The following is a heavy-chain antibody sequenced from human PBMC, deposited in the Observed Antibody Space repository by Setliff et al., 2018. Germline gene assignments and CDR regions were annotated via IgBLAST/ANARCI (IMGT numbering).Heavy chain of an antibody. CDR2: INHSGST. V-gene: IGHV4-34*01. Sequence: SETLSLTCAVYGGSFSGYYWSWIRQPPGKGLEWIGEINHSGSTNYNPSLKSRVTISVDTSKNHFSLKLTSVTAADTAMYYCARSRYYDSSGNNYGLDYWGQGTLVTVSS. CDR3: ARSRYYDSSGNNYGLDY. D-gene: IGHD3-22*01. CDR1: GGSFSGYY. J-gene: IGHJ4*02.